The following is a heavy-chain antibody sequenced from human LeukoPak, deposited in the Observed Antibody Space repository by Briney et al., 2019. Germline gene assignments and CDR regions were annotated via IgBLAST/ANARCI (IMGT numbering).Heavy chain of an antibody. V-gene: IGHV3-74*01. J-gene: IGHJ4*02. D-gene: IGHD4-23*01. CDR1: GFTFSSYW. CDR3: AREVTGRFDY. CDR2: INSDGSST. Sequence: PGGSLRLSCVASGFTFSSYWMYWVRQPPGKGLVWVSAINSDGSSTIYADSVKGRFTISRDNAKSSLYLQMNSLRAEDTAVYYCAREVTGRFDYWGQGTLVTVSS.